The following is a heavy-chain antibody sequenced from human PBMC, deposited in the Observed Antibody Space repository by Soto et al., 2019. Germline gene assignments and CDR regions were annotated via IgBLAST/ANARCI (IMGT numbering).Heavy chain of an antibody. V-gene: IGHV1-58*01. Sequence: GASVKVSCKASGFTFTSSAVQWVRQARGQRLEWIGWIVVGSGNTSYAQKFQERVTITRDMSTSTAYMELSSLRSEDTAVYYCAAEGCGSCYTNQYYYYGMDVWGQGTTVTVSS. D-gene: IGHD2-15*01. CDR1: GFTFTSSA. CDR2: IVVGSGNT. J-gene: IGHJ6*02. CDR3: AAEGCGSCYTNQYYYYGMDV.